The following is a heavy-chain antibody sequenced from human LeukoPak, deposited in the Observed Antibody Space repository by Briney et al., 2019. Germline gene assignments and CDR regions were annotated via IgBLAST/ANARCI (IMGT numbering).Heavy chain of an antibody. CDR2: IRSDGSNK. CDR1: GFTFSAYG. CDR3: ARARRAGGITMSRGVKDRGWFDP. V-gene: IGHV3-30*02. J-gene: IGHJ5*01. Sequence: GGSRRVSCAASGFTFSAYGIHWVRQAPGKGLDWVAFIRSDGSNKYYADSVKGRFTISRDNSKNSLYLELHSLRTADTAVYYCARARRAGGITMSRGVKDRGWFDPWGQGTLVTVSS. D-gene: IGHD3-10*01.